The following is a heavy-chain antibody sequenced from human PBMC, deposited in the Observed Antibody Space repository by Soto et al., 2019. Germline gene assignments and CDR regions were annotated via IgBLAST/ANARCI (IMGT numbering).Heavy chain of an antibody. CDR2: IYYSGST. CDR3: ARDRSGYYYLFDY. V-gene: IGHV4-30-4*01. D-gene: IGHD3-22*01. J-gene: IGHJ4*02. Sequence: IRQPPGKGLEWIGYIYYSGSTYYNPSLKSRVTISVDTSKNQFSLKLSSVTAADTAVYYCARDRSGYYYLFDYWGQGTLVTVSS.